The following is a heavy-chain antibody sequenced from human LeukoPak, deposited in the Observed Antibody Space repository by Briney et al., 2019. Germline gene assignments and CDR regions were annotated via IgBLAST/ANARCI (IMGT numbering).Heavy chain of an antibody. Sequence: GGSLRLSCAASGFTFSSYAMHWVRQAPGKGLEWVAVISYDGSNKYYADSVKGRFTISRDNSKNTLYLQMNSLRAEDTAVYYCARVLPYYYGSSGSYPEYWGQGTLVTVSS. CDR1: GFTFSSYA. CDR2: ISYDGSNK. CDR3: ARVLPYYYGSSGSYPEY. J-gene: IGHJ4*02. D-gene: IGHD3-22*01. V-gene: IGHV3-30*04.